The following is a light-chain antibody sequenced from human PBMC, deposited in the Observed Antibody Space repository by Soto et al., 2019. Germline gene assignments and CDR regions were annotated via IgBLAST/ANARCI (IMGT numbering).Light chain of an antibody. CDR1: SSDVGGYNY. J-gene: IGLJ2*01. V-gene: IGLV2-14*01. CDR3: SSYTSSTTRV. CDR2: DVS. Sequence: QLVLTQPASVSGSPGQSITISCTGTSSDVGGYNYVSWYQQHPGKAPKLMIYDVSNRPSGVSNRFSGSKSGNTASLTISGLQAEDEADYYCSSYTSSTTRVLGGGTKLTVL.